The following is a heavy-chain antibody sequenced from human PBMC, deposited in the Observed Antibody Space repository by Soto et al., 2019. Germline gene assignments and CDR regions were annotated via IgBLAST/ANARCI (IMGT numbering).Heavy chain of an antibody. D-gene: IGHD5-12*01. CDR1: GGSISSYY. J-gene: IGHJ3*02. CDR3: ARDGGEMATITRNAFDI. V-gene: IGHV4-59*01. CDR2: IYYSGST. Sequence: SETLSLTCTVSGGSISSYYWSWIRQPPGKGLEWIGSIYYSGSTNYNPSLKSRVTISVDTSKNQFSLKLSSVTAADTAVYYCARDGGEMATITRNAFDIWGQGTMVTVSS.